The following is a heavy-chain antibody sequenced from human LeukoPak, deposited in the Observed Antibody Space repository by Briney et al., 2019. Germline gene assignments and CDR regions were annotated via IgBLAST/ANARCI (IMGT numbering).Heavy chain of an antibody. D-gene: IGHD6-6*01. CDR3: AGKYSSSSYLDY. J-gene: IGHJ4*02. CDR1: GGTFSSYA. V-gene: IGHV1-69*04. Sequence: SVKVSCMASGGTFSSYAISWVRQAPGQGLEWMGRVIPILGIANYAQTFQGRVTISADKSPSTAYMEICSLRDEDTAVYFCAGKYSSSSYLDYWGQGTLVTVSS. CDR2: VIPILGIA.